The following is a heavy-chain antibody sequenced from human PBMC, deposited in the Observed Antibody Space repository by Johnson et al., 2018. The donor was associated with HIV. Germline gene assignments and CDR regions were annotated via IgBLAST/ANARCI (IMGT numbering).Heavy chain of an antibody. D-gene: IGHD3-22*01. CDR1: GFTFSSYA. CDR2: ISSNGGST. V-gene: IGHV3-64*01. CDR3: AKGVSDSSGYYYGEDAFDI. J-gene: IGHJ3*02. Sequence: VQLVESGGGVVQPGRSLRLSCAASGFTFSSYAMHWVRQAPGKGLEYVSAISSNGGSTYYANSVKGRFTISRDNSKNTLYLQMNSLRAEDTAVYYCAKGVSDSSGYYYGEDAFDIWGQGTMVIVSS.